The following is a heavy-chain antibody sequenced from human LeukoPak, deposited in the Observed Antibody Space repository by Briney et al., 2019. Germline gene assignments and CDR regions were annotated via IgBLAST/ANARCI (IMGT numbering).Heavy chain of an antibody. CDR2: ITSSSDTI. V-gene: IGHV3-48*01. CDR1: GLTFSSHR. Sequence: GGSLRLSCAASGLTFSSHRMNWARQAPGKGLEWVSYITSSSDTIYYADSVKGRFTISRDNAKNSLYLQMNSLRAKDTAVYYCARVRDAYNYFDYWGQGSLVTVSS. J-gene: IGHJ4*02. CDR3: ARVRDAYNYFDY. D-gene: IGHD1-14*01.